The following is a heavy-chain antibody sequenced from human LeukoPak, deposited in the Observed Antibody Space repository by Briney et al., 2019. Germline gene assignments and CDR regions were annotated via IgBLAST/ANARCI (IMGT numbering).Heavy chain of an antibody. CDR2: ISSSSSYI. J-gene: IGHJ6*03. CDR3: ARDGSPWDYYYYYMDV. V-gene: IGHV3-21*01. CDR1: GSTFSSYT. D-gene: IGHD2-15*01. Sequence: GGSRKPSGAASGSTFSSYTRNGVGRPPGKGRKGSQSISSSSSYIYYADSVKGRFTISRDNAKNSLYLQMNSLRAEDTAVYYCARDGSPWDYYYYYMDVWGKGTTVTVSS.